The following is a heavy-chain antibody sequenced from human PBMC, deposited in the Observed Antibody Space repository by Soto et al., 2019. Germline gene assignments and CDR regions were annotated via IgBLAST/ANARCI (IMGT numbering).Heavy chain of an antibody. CDR1: GGSISDNDYY. CDR3: ARLAYDANGFNVYGDDAFDL. V-gene: IGHV4-39*01. Sequence: SETLSLTCTVSGGSISDNDYYWSWIRQPPGKGLEWIGTISHTGTAYYNPSLESRVAVSVGTSEKQFSLNLSSVTAADTAVYYCARLAYDANGFNVYGDDAFDLRGPWTMVT. D-gene: IGHD2-8*01. J-gene: IGHJ3*01. CDR2: ISHTGTA.